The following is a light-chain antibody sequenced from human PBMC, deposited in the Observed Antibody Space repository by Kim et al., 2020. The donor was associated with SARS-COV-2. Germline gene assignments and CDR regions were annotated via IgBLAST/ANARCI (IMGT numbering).Light chain of an antibody. Sequence: CVCPGERATLSGRASQSVSRNLAWYQQKPGQAPRLLISGASTWATGIPARFSGSGSGTEFTLTISSLQSEDFAVYYCQQYNNWPYTFGQGTKLEI. CDR2: GAS. J-gene: IGKJ2*01. CDR3: QQYNNWPYT. V-gene: IGKV3-15*01. CDR1: QSVSRN.